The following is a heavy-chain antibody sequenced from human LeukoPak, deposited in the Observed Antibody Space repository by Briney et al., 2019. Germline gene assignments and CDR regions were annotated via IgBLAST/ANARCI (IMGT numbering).Heavy chain of an antibody. J-gene: IGHJ3*02. Sequence: SETLSLTCTISGGAINSYYWTWIWQPPGKGLEWIGHFYFTGSPNYNPSLKSRVTISVDASKSQFSLRLISVTAADTAVYYCAREHRIEGLDIWGQGTTVTVSS. CDR1: GGAINSYY. V-gene: IGHV4-59*01. CDR2: FYFTGSP. CDR3: AREHRIEGLDI.